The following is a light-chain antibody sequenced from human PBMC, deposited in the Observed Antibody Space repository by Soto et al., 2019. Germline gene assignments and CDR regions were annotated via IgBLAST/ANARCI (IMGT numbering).Light chain of an antibody. V-gene: IGKV1-39*01. CDR1: QSISSY. J-gene: IGKJ3*01. CDR2: AAS. CDR3: QQSYSTSFG. Sequence: DIQMTQSPSSLSASVGDRVTITCRASQSISSYLNWYQQKPGKAPKLLIYAASRLQSGVPSRFSGSGSGTDFTLTISSLQPEDFATYYCQQSYSTSFGFGPGTKVDIK.